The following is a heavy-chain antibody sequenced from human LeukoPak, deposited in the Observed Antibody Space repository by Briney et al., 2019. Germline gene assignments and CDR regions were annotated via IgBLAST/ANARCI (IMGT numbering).Heavy chain of an antibody. J-gene: IGHJ4*02. CDR3: ARGGWFGGVGY. D-gene: IGHD3-10*01. Sequence: ETSETLSLTCAVYGGSFSGYYWSWIRQPPGKGLEWIGEINHSGSTNYNPSLESRVTISVDTSKNQFSLKLSSVTAADTAVYYCARGGWFGGVGYWGQGTLVTVSS. CDR2: INHSGST. V-gene: IGHV4-34*01. CDR1: GGSFSGYY.